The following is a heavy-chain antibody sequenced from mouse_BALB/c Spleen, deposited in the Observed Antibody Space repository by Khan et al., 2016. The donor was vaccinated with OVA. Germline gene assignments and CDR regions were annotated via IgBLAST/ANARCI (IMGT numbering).Heavy chain of an antibody. CDR1: GYSITSGYA. CDR2: ISYSGST. J-gene: IGHJ4*01. D-gene: IGHD1-1*01. Sequence: EVQLQESGPGLVKPSQSLSLTCTVTGYSITSGYAWNWIRQFPGNKLEWMGYISYSGSTSYNPSLRSRISITRDTSKNQFFLQLNSVTTEDTATYYCARKNYYGYAMDYWCQGTSVTVSS. V-gene: IGHV3-2*02. CDR3: ARKNYYGYAMDY.